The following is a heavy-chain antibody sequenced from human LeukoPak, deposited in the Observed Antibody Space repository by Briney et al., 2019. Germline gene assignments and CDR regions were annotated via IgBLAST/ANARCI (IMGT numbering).Heavy chain of an antibody. CDR1: GGSFSGYY. CDR3: ARDLQYYYYMDV. V-gene: IGHV4-34*01. J-gene: IGHJ6*03. CDR2: INHSGST. Sequence: NPSETLSLTCAVYGGSFSGYYWSWIRQPPGKGLEWIGEINHSGSTNYNPSLKSRVTISVDTSKNQFSLKLSSVTAADTAVYYCARDLQYYYYMDVWGKGTTVTVSS.